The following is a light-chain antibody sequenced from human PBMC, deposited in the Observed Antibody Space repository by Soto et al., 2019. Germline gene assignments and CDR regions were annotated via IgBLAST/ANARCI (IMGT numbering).Light chain of an antibody. CDR3: QKYNSAPWT. CDR2: FAS. J-gene: IGKJ1*01. CDR1: QGISNY. Sequence: DIQMTQSPSSLSASVGDRVTITCRASQGISNYLAWYQQKPGKVPKLLIYFASTLQSVVPSRFSGSGSGTDFTLTISSLQPEDVANYYSQKYNSAPWTFGQGTKVEIK. V-gene: IGKV1-27*01.